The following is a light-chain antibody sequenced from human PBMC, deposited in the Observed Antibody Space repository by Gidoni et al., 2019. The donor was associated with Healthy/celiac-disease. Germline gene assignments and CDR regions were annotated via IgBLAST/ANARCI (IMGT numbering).Light chain of an antibody. CDR2: EVS. CDR3: SSYTSSSTLV. CDR1: SSDVGVYNY. Sequence: QSALTQPASVSGSPGQSITISCTGTSSDVGVYNYVSWYQQHPGKAPNLMIYEVSNRPSGVPDRFSGSKSGNTASLTISGLQAEDEADYYCSSYTSSSTLVFGGGTKLTVL. J-gene: IGLJ2*01. V-gene: IGLV2-14*01.